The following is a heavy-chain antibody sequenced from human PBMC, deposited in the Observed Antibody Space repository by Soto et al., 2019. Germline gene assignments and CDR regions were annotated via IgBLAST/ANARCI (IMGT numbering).Heavy chain of an antibody. D-gene: IGHD1-7*01. CDR1: GFSFSSDS. Sequence: EVQLVESGGGLVKPGGSLRLSCAASGFSFSSDSMGWVRQAPGKGLEWVSSISSSGSFKNYADSVKGRFTISRDNAKKSLYLLLSGLKEEDTAVYYCARDPPNGTTLEWADSWGQGTLVTVSS. V-gene: IGHV3-21*01. J-gene: IGHJ4*02. CDR3: ARDPPNGTTLEWADS. CDR2: ISSSGSFK.